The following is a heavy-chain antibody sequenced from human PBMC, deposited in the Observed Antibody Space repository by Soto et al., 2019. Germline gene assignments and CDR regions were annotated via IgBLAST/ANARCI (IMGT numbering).Heavy chain of an antibody. CDR2: IDYNGVT. J-gene: IGHJ4*02. Sequence: SETLSLTCTVSGGSIYRSGYYLGWIRQPPGRGLEWIGNIDYNGVTYSNPSLKSRVTISRDTSKNQFPLKLTSVTAADTALYYCGKVLVGATGHTDSDSWGPGTLDT. V-gene: IGHV4-39*01. D-gene: IGHD2-15*01. CDR3: GKVLVGATGHTDSDS. CDR1: GGSIYRSGYY.